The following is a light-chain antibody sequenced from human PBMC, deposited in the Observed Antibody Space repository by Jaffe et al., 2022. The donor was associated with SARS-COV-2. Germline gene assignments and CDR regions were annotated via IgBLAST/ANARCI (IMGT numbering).Light chain of an antibody. CDR2: LGS. V-gene: IGKV2-28*01. J-gene: IGKJ1*01. CDR3: MQALHTPPT. Sequence: DIVMTQSPPSLPVTPGEPASISCRSSQSLLHTNAYNYLDWYLQRPGQSPQLLIYLGSNRASGVPDRFSGSGSGTNFTLKISRVEADDVGVYYCMQALHTPPTFGQGTKVEIK. CDR1: QSLLHTNAYNY.